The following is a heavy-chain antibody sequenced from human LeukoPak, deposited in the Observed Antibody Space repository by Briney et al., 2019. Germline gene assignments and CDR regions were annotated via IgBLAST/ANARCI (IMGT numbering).Heavy chain of an antibody. J-gene: IGHJ5*02. CDR3: VRGGESTWS. D-gene: IGHD2-15*01. CDR2: INNDGSGT. CDR1: GFTVSANH. Sequence: GGSLRLSCAASGFTVSANHMSWVRQTPGEGLGWVSRINNDGSGTTYADSVKGRFTISRDDAKNTLYLQMNSLRAEDTAVYYCVRGGESTWSWGQGTLVTVSS. V-gene: IGHV3-74*01.